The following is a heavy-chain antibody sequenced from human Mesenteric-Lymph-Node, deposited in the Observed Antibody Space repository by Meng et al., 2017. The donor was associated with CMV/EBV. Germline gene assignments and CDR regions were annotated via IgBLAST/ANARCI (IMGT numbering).Heavy chain of an antibody. CDR1: GFTFSSYE. CDR3: ARAYFDSSQD. J-gene: IGHJ1*01. CDR2: ISSSGSTI. V-gene: IGHV3-48*03. D-gene: IGHD3-22*01. Sequence: GGSLRLSCAASGFTFSSYEMNWVRQAPGKGLEWVSYISSSGSTIYYADSVKGRFTISRDNAKNSLYLQMNSLRAEDTAVYYCARAYFDSSQDWGQGTLVTVSS.